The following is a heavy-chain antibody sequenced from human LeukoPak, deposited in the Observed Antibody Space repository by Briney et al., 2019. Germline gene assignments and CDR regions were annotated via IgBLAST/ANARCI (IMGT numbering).Heavy chain of an antibody. CDR1: GYTFTNFG. V-gene: IGHV1-2*02. D-gene: IGHD1-14*01. CDR3: ARLRNRFMALDY. Sequence: GASVKVSCKTSGYTFTNFGINWVRQAPGQGLEWMGWINPNSGGTNYAQKFQGRVTMTRDTSISTAYMELSRLRSDDTAVYYCARLRNRFMALDYWGQGTLVTVST. CDR2: INPNSGGT. J-gene: IGHJ4*02.